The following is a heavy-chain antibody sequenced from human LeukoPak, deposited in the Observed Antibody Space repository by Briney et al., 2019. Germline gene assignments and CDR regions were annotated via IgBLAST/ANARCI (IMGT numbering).Heavy chain of an antibody. CDR3: ARDYCSSTSCLFDY. V-gene: IGHV1-2*06. D-gene: IGHD2-2*01. CDR2: INPNSGDT. J-gene: IGHJ4*02. Sequence: WVRQAPGQGLEWMGRINPNSGDTNYAQKFQGRVTMTRDTSISTAYMELSRLRSDDTAVYYCARDYCSSTSCLFDYWGQGTLVTVSS.